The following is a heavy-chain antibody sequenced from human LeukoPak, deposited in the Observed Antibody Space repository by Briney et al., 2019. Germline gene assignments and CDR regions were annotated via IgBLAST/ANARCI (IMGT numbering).Heavy chain of an antibody. CDR2: IYPGDSGA. D-gene: IGHD1-26*01. J-gene: IGHJ4*02. Sequence: GESLKISCKGSGYSFTSYWIGWVRQMPGKGLKWMGIIYPGDSGARYSPSFQGQVTISADKSISTAYLQWSSLKASDTAMYYCARRRDLYSGSYYPFDYWGQGTPVTVSS. CDR1: GYSFTSYW. CDR3: ARRRDLYSGSYYPFDY. V-gene: IGHV5-51*01.